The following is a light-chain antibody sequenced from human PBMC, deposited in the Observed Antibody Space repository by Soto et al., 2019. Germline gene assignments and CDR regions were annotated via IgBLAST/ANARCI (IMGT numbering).Light chain of an antibody. Sequence: DIQMTQSPSILSASVGDRVTITCRASQSIGGWLAWYQQKLGGAPKLLIYDASPLQHGVPFRFSGSGSATEFTLTISSLQPDDFATYYCQQYSTYPLIFGGGTRVEIK. J-gene: IGKJ4*01. V-gene: IGKV1-5*01. CDR1: QSIGGW. CDR2: DAS. CDR3: QQYSTYPLI.